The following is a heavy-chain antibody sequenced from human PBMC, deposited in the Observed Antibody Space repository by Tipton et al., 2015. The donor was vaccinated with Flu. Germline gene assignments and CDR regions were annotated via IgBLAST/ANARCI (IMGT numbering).Heavy chain of an antibody. CDR3: ARVGATGWFDP. CDR1: GFTFSSYS. D-gene: IGHD1-26*01. V-gene: IGHV3-21*01. J-gene: IGHJ5*02. CDR2: ISSSSSYI. Sequence: SLRLSCAASGFTFSSYSMNWVRQAPGKGLEWVSSISSSSSYIYYADSVKGRFTISRDNAKNSLYLQMNSLRAEDTAVYYCARVGATGWFDPWGQGTLVTVSS.